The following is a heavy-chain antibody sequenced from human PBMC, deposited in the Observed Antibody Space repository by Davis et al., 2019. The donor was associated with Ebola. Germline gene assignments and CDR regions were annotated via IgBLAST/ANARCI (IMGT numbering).Heavy chain of an antibody. CDR3: ARVLDYDFWSGPFDY. J-gene: IGHJ4*02. CDR1: GFTFGSYW. V-gene: IGHV3-7*01. Sequence: GESLKISCAASGFTFGSYWMSWVRQAPGKGLEWVANIKQDGSEKYYVDSVKGRFTISRDNAKNSLYLQMNSLRAEDTAVYYCARVLDYDFWSGPFDYWGQGTLVTVSS. D-gene: IGHD3-3*01. CDR2: IKQDGSEK.